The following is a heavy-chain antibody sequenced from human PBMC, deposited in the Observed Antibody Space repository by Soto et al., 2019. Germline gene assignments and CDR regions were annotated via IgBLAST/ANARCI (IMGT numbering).Heavy chain of an antibody. D-gene: IGHD3-16*01. CDR1: GGFFSGYY. CDR2: INHSGST. V-gene: IGHV4-34*01. CDR3: ARGLGDRESYFDY. J-gene: IGHJ4*02. Sequence: SETLSLTCAVYGGFFSGYYWSWIRQPPGKGLEWIGEINHSGSTNYNPSLKSRVTISVDTSKNQFSLKLSSVTAADTAVYYCARGLGDRESYFDYWGQGTLVTVSS.